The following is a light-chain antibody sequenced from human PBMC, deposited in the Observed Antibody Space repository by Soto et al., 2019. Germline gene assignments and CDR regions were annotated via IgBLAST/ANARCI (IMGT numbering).Light chain of an antibody. J-gene: IGKJ4*01. V-gene: IGKV3-20*01. Sequence: EIVMTQSPGTLSVSPGERATLSCRASQSISYNLAWYQQKPGQAPRLLIYGASSRATGIPDRFSGSGSGTDFTLTISRLEPEDFAVYYCQQYGSSPLTFGGGTKVDIK. CDR1: QSISYN. CDR2: GAS. CDR3: QQYGSSPLT.